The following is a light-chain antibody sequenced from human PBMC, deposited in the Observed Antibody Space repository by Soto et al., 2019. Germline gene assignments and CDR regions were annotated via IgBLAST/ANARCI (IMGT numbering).Light chain of an antibody. CDR2: GAS. V-gene: IGKV3-20*01. CDR1: QSVSSSY. Sequence: EIVLTQSPGTLSLSPGERATLSCRASQSVSSSYLAWYPQTPGQAPRLLIYGASSRATGIPARFSGSGSGTDFTLTISRLEPEDFAVYYCQQYGSSPLTFGGGTKVEIK. J-gene: IGKJ4*01. CDR3: QQYGSSPLT.